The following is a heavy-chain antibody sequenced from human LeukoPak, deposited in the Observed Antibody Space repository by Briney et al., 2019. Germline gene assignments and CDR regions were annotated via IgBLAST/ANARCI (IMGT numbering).Heavy chain of an antibody. CDR2: ISHSGST. Sequence: PSETLSLTCTVSAASSRSYYWSWLLQPPGKGLEWIGYISHSGSTNYNPSLKSRVTVSVDTSKNQFSLNLSSVTAADTAVYYCARHYYDSSVYFDSWGQGTLVSVSA. CDR1: AASSRSYY. CDR3: ARHYYDSSVYFDS. V-gene: IGHV4-59*08. D-gene: IGHD3-22*01. J-gene: IGHJ4*02.